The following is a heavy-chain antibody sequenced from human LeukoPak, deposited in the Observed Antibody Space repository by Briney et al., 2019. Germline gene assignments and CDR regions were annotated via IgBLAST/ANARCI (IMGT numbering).Heavy chain of an antibody. CDR1: GGSINSYY. CDR2: IYSSEAT. Sequence: SETLSLTCTVSGGSINSYYWSWIRQPAAKALEWIGRIYSSEATNYNPSLKSRVTMSVDTSKNQFSLKLNDVTAADTAVYFCARVSSGWSYYFDYWGQGTLVTVSS. CDR3: ARVSSGWSYYFDY. D-gene: IGHD6-19*01. V-gene: IGHV4-4*07. J-gene: IGHJ4*02.